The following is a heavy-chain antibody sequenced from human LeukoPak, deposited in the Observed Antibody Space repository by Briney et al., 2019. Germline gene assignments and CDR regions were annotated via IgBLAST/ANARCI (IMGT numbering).Heavy chain of an antibody. CDR3: AKVVASQYSSGWPPDY. CDR1: GFTFSSYG. D-gene: IGHD6-19*01. Sequence: GRSLRLSCAASGFTFSSYGMHWVRQAPGKGLEWVAVISYDGSNKYYADSVKGRFTISRDNSKSTLYLQMNSLRAEDTAVYYCAKVVASQYSSGWPPDYWGQGTLVTVSS. V-gene: IGHV3-30*18. CDR2: ISYDGSNK. J-gene: IGHJ4*02.